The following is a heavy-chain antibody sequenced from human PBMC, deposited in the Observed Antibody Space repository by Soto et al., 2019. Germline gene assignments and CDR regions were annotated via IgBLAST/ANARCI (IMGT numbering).Heavy chain of an antibody. CDR2: IYYSGST. D-gene: IGHD3-16*01. V-gene: IGHV4-39*01. CDR1: GGSISSSSYY. Sequence: QLQLQESGPGLVKPSETLSLTCTVSGGSISSSSYYWGWIRQPPGKGLEWIGSIYYSGSTYYNPSLKSRVTISVDTSKNQFSLKLSSVTAADTAVYYCATPTLGAPRYFDLWGRGTLVTVSS. J-gene: IGHJ2*01. CDR3: ATPTLGAPRYFDL.